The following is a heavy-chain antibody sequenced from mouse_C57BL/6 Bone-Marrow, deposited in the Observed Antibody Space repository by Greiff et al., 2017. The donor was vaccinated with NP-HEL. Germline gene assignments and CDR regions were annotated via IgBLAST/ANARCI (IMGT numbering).Heavy chain of an antibody. J-gene: IGHJ1*03. CDR3: ARRLDGRHGYFDV. CDR1: GFSLTSYG. Sequence: QVQLQQSGPGLVQPSQSLSITCTVSGFSLTSYGVHWVRQSPGKGLEWLGVIWSGGSTDYNAAFISRQSISKDNYKSKVFFKMNSLQADDTAIYYWARRLDGRHGYFDVWGTGTTVTVSS. D-gene: IGHD2-3*01. V-gene: IGHV2-2*01. CDR2: IWSGGST.